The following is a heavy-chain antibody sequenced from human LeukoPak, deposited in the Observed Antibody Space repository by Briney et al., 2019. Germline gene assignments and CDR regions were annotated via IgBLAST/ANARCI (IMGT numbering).Heavy chain of an antibody. CDR1: GFTFSSYW. CDR3: AREGYCSGGSCRGNDY. Sequence: PGGSLRLSCAASGFTFSSYWMSWVRQAPGKGLEWVANIKQDGSEKYYVDSVKGRFTISRDNSKNTLYLQMNSLRAEDTAVYYCAREGYCSGGSCRGNDYWGQGTLVTVSS. D-gene: IGHD2-15*01. CDR2: IKQDGSEK. V-gene: IGHV3-7*01. J-gene: IGHJ4*02.